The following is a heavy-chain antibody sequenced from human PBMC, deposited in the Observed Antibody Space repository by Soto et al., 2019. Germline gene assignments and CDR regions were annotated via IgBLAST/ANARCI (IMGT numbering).Heavy chain of an antibody. CDR3: ARRITSSFDY. V-gene: IGHV3-23*01. CDR1: GFTFSIYN. D-gene: IGHD1-20*01. Sequence: EVQLLESGGGLVQPGGSLRLSCVASGFTFSIYNMNWVRQAPGKGLEWVSVITGSGDYTNYAYSVKGRFTISRDNSKNTLYRQMNSLRAEDTAVYFCARRITSSFDYWGQGTLVTVSS. CDR2: ITGSGDYT. J-gene: IGHJ4*02.